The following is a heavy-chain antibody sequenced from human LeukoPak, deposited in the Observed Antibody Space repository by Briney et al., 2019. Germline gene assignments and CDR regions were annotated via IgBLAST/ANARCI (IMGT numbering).Heavy chain of an antibody. Sequence: ASVKVSCKASGYTFSSYDINWVRQATGRGLERMGWMNPNSGNTGYAQKFQGRVSMTRNTSTSTAYMELSSLRSDDTAVYYCARGRPHGVWGKGTTVTVSS. J-gene: IGHJ6*04. CDR2: MNPNSGNT. CDR1: GYTFSSYD. V-gene: IGHV1-8*01. CDR3: ARGRPHGV.